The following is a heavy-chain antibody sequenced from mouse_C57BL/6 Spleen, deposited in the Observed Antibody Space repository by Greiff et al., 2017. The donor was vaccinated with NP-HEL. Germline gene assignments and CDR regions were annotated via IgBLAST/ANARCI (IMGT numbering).Heavy chain of an antibody. CDR2: INPNNGGT. J-gene: IGHJ2*01. D-gene: IGHD1-1*01. Sequence: EVQLQQSGPELVKPGASVKISCKASGYTFTDYYMNWVKQSHGKSLEWIGDINPNNGGTSYNQKFKGKATLTVDKSSSTAYMGLRSLTSEDSAVYCCARSDYGPYFDCWGQGTTLTVSS. CDR1: GYTFTDYY. CDR3: ARSDYGPYFDC. V-gene: IGHV1-26*01.